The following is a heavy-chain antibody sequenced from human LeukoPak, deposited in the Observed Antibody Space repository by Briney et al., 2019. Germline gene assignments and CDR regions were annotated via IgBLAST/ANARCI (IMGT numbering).Heavy chain of an antibody. CDR3: ARDDFAVTYYYYYMDV. CDR1: GYTFTSYG. CDR2: ISAYNGNT. Sequence: ASVKVSCKASGYTFTSYGISWVRQAPGQGLEWMGWISAYNGNTNYAQKLQGRVTMTTDTSTSTAYMELRSLRSDDTAVYYCARDDFAVTYYYYYMDVWGKGTTVTVSS. D-gene: IGHD3-3*01. J-gene: IGHJ6*03. V-gene: IGHV1-18*01.